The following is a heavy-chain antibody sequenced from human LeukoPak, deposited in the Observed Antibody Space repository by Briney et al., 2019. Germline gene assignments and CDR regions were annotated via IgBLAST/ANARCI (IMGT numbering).Heavy chain of an antibody. J-gene: IGHJ4*02. CDR2: IYSGGST. Sequence: GGSLRLSCAASGFTFSSYGMHWVRQAPGKGLEWVAVIYSGGSTYYADSVKGRFTISRDNSKNTLYLQMNSLRAEDTAVYYCARGDGYNAFDHWGQGTLVTVSS. CDR1: GFTFSSYG. D-gene: IGHD5-24*01. CDR3: ARGDGYNAFDH. V-gene: IGHV3-NL1*01.